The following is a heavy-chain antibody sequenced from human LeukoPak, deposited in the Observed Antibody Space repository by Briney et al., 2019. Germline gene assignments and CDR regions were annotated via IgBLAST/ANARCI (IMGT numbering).Heavy chain of an antibody. J-gene: IGHJ6*02. CDR2: IGTAGDP. V-gene: IGHV3-13*05. Sequence: GGSLRLSCAASGFTFSNYDIHWARQAAGKGLEWVSGIGTAGDPYYPGSVKGRFTISRENAKNSLYLQMNSLRAGDTAVYYCARGSAVVGATVYYNVMDVWGQGTTVTVSS. CDR1: GFTFSNYD. CDR3: ARGSAVVGATVYYNVMDV. D-gene: IGHD1-26*01.